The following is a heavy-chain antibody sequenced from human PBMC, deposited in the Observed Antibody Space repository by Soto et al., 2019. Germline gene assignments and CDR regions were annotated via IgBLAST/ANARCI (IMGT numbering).Heavy chain of an antibody. Sequence: SETLSLTCAVSGGSISSPNLWTWVRQPPGKGLEWIGEIYHIGSTTFNPSLKSRVTVSVDKSKNHFSLKLSSVTAADTAVYYSARSPSSIAAGGIDFWGQGILVNVSS. CDR2: IYHIGST. D-gene: IGHD6-13*01. CDR3: ARSPSSIAAGGIDF. V-gene: IGHV4-4*02. CDR1: GGSISSPNL. J-gene: IGHJ4*01.